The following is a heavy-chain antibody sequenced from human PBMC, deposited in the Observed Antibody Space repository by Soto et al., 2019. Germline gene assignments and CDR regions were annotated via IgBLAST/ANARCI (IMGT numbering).Heavy chain of an antibody. D-gene: IGHD2-2*01. CDR3: AREEVPQWFTRGYYGMDV. J-gene: IGHJ6*02. CDR2: INHSGST. Sequence: SETLSLTCAVHGGSFSGYYWTWIRQPPGKGLEWIGDINHSGSTNYNSSLKSRVTISVDTSKNQLSLKLRSVTAADTAVYYCAREEVPQWFTRGYYGMDVWGQGTTVTVS. CDR1: GGSFSGYY. V-gene: IGHV4-34*01.